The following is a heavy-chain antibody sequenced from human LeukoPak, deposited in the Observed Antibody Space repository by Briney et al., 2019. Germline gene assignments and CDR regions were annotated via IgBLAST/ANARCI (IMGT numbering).Heavy chain of an antibody. V-gene: IGHV3-48*04. CDR1: GFTFSSYS. J-gene: IGHJ3*02. CDR2: ISSSSSTI. D-gene: IGHD6-13*01. Sequence: GGSLRLSCAASGFTFSSYSMNWVRQAPGKGLEWVSYISSSSSTIYYADSVKGRFTISRDNAKNSLYLQMNSLRAEDTAVYYCAKIVSSWYPNDAFDIWGQGTMVTVSS. CDR3: AKIVSSWYPNDAFDI.